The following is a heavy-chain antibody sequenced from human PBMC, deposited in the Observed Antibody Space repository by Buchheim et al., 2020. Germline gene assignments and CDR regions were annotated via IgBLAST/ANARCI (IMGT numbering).Heavy chain of an antibody. Sequence: QVRLVQSGGGLVKPGGSLRLSCAVSGFTFTDHYMAWIRQAPGKGLECVAYISSTGTTVYYADSVKGRFTISRDSAENSLNLQMNALTAEDTAVYYCARDRGDGYNYFWYYYYGMDVWGQGTT. CDR2: ISSTGTTV. CDR1: GFTFTDHY. D-gene: IGHD5-24*01. CDR3: ARDRGDGYNYFWYYYYGMDV. J-gene: IGHJ6*02. V-gene: IGHV3-11*01.